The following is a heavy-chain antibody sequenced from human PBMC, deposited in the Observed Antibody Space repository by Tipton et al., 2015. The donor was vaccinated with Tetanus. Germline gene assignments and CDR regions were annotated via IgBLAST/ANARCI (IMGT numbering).Heavy chain of an antibody. CDR3: AGGWVRWAEP. Sequence: LRLSCSVSGGSVNSGTYYWSWIRQPPGKGLEWLGDIYFGGTTQYNPSLGSRATISMDTSKNQVSLRLTSVTAADTAVYSCAGGWVRWAEPWGRGTLVSVSS. D-gene: IGHD3-10*01. V-gene: IGHV4-61*01. CDR1: GGSVNSGTYY. CDR2: IYFGGTT. J-gene: IGHJ5*02.